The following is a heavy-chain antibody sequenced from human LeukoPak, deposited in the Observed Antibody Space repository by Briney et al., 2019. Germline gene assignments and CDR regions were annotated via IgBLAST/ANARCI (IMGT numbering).Heavy chain of an antibody. CDR1: GFTVSSNY. D-gene: IGHD1-26*01. CDR2: IHSGGST. Sequence: GGSLRLSCAASGFTVSSNYMSWVRQAPGKGLEWVSIIHSGGSTYYADSVKGRFTISRDNSKNTLYLQMNSLRAEDTAVYYCAREGIVGSTRDYWGQGTLVTVSS. V-gene: IGHV3-53*01. CDR3: AREGIVGSTRDY. J-gene: IGHJ4*02.